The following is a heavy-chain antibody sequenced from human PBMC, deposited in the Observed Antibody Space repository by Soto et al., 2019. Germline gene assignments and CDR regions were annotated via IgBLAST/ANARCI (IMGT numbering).Heavy chain of an antibody. CDR1: GFTFSDFE. Sequence: GGSLRLSCVASGFTFSDFEMYWVRQAPGKGLDWVSFISYDGSNQYYAGSVKGRFTVSRDNSKNTLYLQMNSLRAEDTAVYYCAKETYSGPLDYWGQGTLVTVSS. CDR3: AKETYSGPLDY. J-gene: IGHJ4*02. D-gene: IGHD2-15*01. CDR2: ISYDGSNQ. V-gene: IGHV3-30-3*01.